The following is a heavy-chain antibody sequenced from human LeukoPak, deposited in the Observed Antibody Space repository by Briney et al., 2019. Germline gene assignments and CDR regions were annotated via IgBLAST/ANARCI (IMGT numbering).Heavy chain of an antibody. J-gene: IGHJ5*02. V-gene: IGHV1-69*13. Sequence: SVKVSCKASGGTFSSYAISWVRQAPGQGLEWMGGIIPIFGTANYAQKFQGRVTITADESTSTAYMELSSLRSEDTAVYYCARSNWDDLLHWFDPWGQGTLVTVSS. CDR3: ARSNWDDLLHWFDP. D-gene: IGHD1-1*01. CDR1: GGTFSSYA. CDR2: IIPIFGTA.